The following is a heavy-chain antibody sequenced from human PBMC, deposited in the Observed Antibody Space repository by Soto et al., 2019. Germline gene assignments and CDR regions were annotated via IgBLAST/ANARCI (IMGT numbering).Heavy chain of an antibody. Sequence: SETLSLTCAVSGGSISSGAYSWSWIRQPPGKGLEWIGEINHSGSTNYNPSLKSRVTISVDTSKNQFSLKLSSVTAADTAVYYCARTYSSSWSPLDYWGQGTLVTVPS. CDR1: GGSISSGAYS. J-gene: IGHJ4*02. V-gene: IGHV4-30-2*01. CDR3: ARTYSSSWSPLDY. CDR2: INHSGST. D-gene: IGHD6-13*01.